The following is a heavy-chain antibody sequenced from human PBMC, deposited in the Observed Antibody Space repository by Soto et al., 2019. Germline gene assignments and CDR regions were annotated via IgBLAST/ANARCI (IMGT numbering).Heavy chain of an antibody. Sequence: SETLSLTCTVSGGSISNHYWSWIRQPPGKGLEWIGYIYYNGNTNYNPSLKSRVTISVDTSKNQFSLKLSSVTAADTAVYYCARARGVATIIYYYGMDVWGQGTTVTVSS. V-gene: IGHV4-59*11. CDR1: GGSISNHY. CDR3: ARARGVATIIYYYGMDV. D-gene: IGHD5-12*01. CDR2: IYYNGNT. J-gene: IGHJ6*02.